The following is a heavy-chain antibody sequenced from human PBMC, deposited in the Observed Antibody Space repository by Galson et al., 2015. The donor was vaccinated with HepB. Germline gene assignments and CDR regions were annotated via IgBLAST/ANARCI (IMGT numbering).Heavy chain of an antibody. J-gene: IGHJ5*02. D-gene: IGHD1-7*01. Sequence: QSGAEVKKPGESLKISCKGSGYRFTTYWIGWVRQMPGKGLEWMGIIFPGDSDTKYSPSFRGQVTISADKFIHTAYLQCSSLKASDTAMYYGARGDNWSYVPSFDPWGQGTLVTVSS. V-gene: IGHV5-51*01. CDR1: GYRFTTYW. CDR2: IFPGDSDT. CDR3: ARGDNWSYVPSFDP.